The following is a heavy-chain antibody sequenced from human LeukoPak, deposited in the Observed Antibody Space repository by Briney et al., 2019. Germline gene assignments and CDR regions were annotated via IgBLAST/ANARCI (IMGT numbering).Heavy chain of an antibody. CDR2: ISASGGST. V-gene: IGHV3-23*01. D-gene: IGHD2-15*01. Sequence: GGSLRLSCAASGFTFSSYAMSWVRQDAGKGLEWVAAISASGGSTYYPDSVKGRFTISRDNSKNTLYLQMNSLRAEDTAAYYCAKGHRLCTSGNCNSQVDYWGHGTLVTVSS. CDR1: GFTFSSYA. J-gene: IGHJ4*01. CDR3: AKGHRLCTSGNCNSQVDY.